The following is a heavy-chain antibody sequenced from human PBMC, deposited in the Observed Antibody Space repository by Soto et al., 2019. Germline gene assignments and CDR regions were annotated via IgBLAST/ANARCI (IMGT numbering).Heavy chain of an antibody. D-gene: IGHD3-10*01. CDR2: IIPILGIA. V-gene: IGHV1-69*08. CDR3: ARDALWFGELLTDYFDY. J-gene: IGHJ4*02. Sequence: QVQLVQSGAEVKKPGSSVKVSCKASGGTFSSYTISWVRQAPGQGPEWMGRIIPILGIANYAQKFQGRVTITADKSTSTAYMELSSLRSEDTAVYYCARDALWFGELLTDYFDYWGQGTLVTVSS. CDR1: GGTFSSYT.